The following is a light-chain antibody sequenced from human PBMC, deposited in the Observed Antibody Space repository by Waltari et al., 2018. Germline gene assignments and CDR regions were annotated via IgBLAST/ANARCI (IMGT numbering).Light chain of an antibody. CDR1: ILGSNY. CDR3: QALGSNRWV. V-gene: IGLV3-1*01. CDR2: QDI. Sequence: SSELTQPPSVSVSPGQTASITCSGDILGSNYAYWYQYKPGQSPLLVIYQDIYRPSGIPERFSGSKSENTATLAISGTQAMDDADYYCQALGSNRWVFGGGTKLTVL. J-gene: IGLJ3*02.